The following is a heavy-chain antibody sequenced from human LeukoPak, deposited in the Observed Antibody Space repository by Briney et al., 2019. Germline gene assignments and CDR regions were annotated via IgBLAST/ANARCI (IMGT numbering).Heavy chain of an antibody. J-gene: IGHJ5*02. CDR2: FYHSGST. V-gene: IGHV4-38-2*02. Sequence: PSETLSLTCTVSDYSISSGYYWGWIRQPPGKGLEWIGSFYHSGSTYYNPSLKSRATISVDTSKNQFSLKLTSVTAADTAVYYCARGRGYQLSSNWFDPWGQGTLFTVSS. D-gene: IGHD2-2*01. CDR3: ARGRGYQLSSNWFDP. CDR1: DYSISSGYY.